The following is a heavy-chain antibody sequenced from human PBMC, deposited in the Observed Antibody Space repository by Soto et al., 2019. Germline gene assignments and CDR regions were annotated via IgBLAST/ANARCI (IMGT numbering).Heavy chain of an antibody. CDR3: AATVYGSGSYPFRFDYYYYMDV. Sequence: QVQLVQSGAEVKKPGAPVKVSCKASGSTFTSFGISWVRQAPGQGLEWMGWISAYNGNSNYAQKFHGRVTVTTDTSTTTAYMELWSLRSDDTAVYYCAATVYGSGSYPFRFDYYYYMDVWGKGTTVTVSS. J-gene: IGHJ6*03. CDR2: ISAYNGNS. V-gene: IGHV1-18*01. D-gene: IGHD3-10*01. CDR1: GSTFTSFG.